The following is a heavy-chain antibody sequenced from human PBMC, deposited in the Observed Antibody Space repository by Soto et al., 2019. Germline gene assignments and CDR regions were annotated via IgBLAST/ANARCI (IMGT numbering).Heavy chain of an antibody. CDR2: IYHTGTT. D-gene: IGHD1-26*01. CDR1: GGSISNYY. V-gene: IGHV4-59*01. Sequence: SETLSLTCTVSGGSISNYYWSWIRQPPGKGLEWIGYIYHTGTTNYNPSLKSRVTISLDTSMNQFSLQLSSVTAADTAVYYCTRAPVSGSYCFDFWGQGTPVTVSS. J-gene: IGHJ4*02. CDR3: TRAPVSGSYCFDF.